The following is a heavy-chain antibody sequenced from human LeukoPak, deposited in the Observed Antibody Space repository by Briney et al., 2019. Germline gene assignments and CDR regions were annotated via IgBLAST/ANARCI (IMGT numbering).Heavy chain of an antibody. Sequence: GGSLRLSCAASGFTFSSYGMSWVRQAPGKGLEWVSAISGSGGSTYYADSVKGRFTISRDNAKNSLYLQMNSLRAEDTALYHCARVAGTDYGDYYYYMDVWGKGTTVTISS. CDR3: ARVAGTDYGDYYYYMDV. J-gene: IGHJ6*03. CDR2: ISGSGGST. V-gene: IGHV3-23*01. CDR1: GFTFSSYG. D-gene: IGHD4-17*01.